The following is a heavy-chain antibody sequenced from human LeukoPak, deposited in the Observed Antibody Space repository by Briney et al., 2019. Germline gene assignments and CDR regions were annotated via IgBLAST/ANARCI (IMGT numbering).Heavy chain of an antibody. D-gene: IGHD6-25*01. J-gene: IGHJ5*02. Sequence: PSETLSLTCIVSGGSIRGYYWCWIREPAGKGLEWIGRMSTSGSSNCIPSLVSRVTMSVDTSKNQFSLNLSSVTAADTAVYYCARESGSMRWFDPWGQGTLVTVSS. CDR3: ARESGSMRWFDP. CDR2: MSTSGSS. V-gene: IGHV4-4*07. CDR1: GGSIRGYY.